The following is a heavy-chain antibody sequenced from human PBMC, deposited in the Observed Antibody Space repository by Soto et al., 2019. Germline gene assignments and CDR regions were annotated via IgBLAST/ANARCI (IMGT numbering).Heavy chain of an antibody. CDR1: GGSISISNW. Sequence: QVQLQESGPGLVKPSETLSLTCAVSGGSISISNWWSWVRQTPGKGLGWIGQIHHSGSTNYSPSLPSRVTRSVDKSKTQFSLKMNSVTAADTAVYYCARGGYYFYMDVWGKGTTVTVSS. J-gene: IGHJ6*03. CDR2: IHHSGST. V-gene: IGHV4-4*02. CDR3: ARGGYYFYMDV. D-gene: IGHD1-26*01.